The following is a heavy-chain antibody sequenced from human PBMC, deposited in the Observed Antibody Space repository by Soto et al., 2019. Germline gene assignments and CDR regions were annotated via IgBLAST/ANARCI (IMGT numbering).Heavy chain of an antibody. CDR1: GFTFSDYA. Sequence: GGSLRLSCAASGFTFSDYAMTWVRQAPGKGLEWVSSIRGSGVGTSYADSVKGRFTISRDNSKNTLYLQMNSLRAEDAAVYYCARDPNGDYVGAFDGWGQGTMVTVSS. D-gene: IGHD4-17*01. J-gene: IGHJ3*01. V-gene: IGHV3-23*01. CDR2: IRGSGVGT. CDR3: ARDPNGDYVGAFDG.